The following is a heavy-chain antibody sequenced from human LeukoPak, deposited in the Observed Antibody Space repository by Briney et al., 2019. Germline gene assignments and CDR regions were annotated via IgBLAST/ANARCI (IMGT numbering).Heavy chain of an antibody. Sequence: GGSLRLSCAASGFIFSNYAMIWVRQAPGKGLEWVSSIRGSTGTTYYADSVKGRFTIFRDNSQNMLYLQMNSLRVEDTAVYFCANDVLRYFDWLLYDASDIWGQGTMVTVSS. J-gene: IGHJ3*02. V-gene: IGHV3-23*01. CDR2: IRGSTGTT. D-gene: IGHD3-9*01. CDR3: ANDVLRYFDWLLYDASDI. CDR1: GFIFSNYA.